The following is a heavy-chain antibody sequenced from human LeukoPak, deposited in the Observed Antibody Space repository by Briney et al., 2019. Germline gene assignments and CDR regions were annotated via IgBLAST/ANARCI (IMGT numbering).Heavy chain of an antibody. CDR3: ARGSSTDYCSSTSCYAVDY. J-gene: IGHJ4*02. D-gene: IGHD2-2*01. V-gene: IGHV1-69*06. CDR1: GGTFSSYA. CDR2: IIPIFGTA. Sequence: ASVKVSCKASGGTFSSYAISWVRQAPGQGLEWMGGIIPIFGTANYAQKFQGRVTITADKSTSTAYMELSSLRSEDTAVYYCARGSSTDYCSSTSCYAVDYWGQGTPVTVSS.